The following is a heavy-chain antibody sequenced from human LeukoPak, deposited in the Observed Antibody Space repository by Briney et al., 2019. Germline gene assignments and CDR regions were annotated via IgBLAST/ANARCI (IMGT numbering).Heavy chain of an antibody. CDR1: GFTFSSYA. J-gene: IGHJ3*02. Sequence: PGGPLRLSCAASGFTFSSYAMSWVRQAPGKGLEWVSAISGSGGSTYYADSVKGRFTISRDNAKNTLYVQMNSLRAEDTAVYYCARGGGADSSSSTGIDAFDIWGQGTMVTVSS. V-gene: IGHV3-23*01. CDR2: ISGSGGST. D-gene: IGHD6-6*01. CDR3: ARGGGADSSSSTGIDAFDI.